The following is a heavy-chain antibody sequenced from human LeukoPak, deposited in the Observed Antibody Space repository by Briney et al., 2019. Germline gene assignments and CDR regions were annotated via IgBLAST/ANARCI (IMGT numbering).Heavy chain of an antibody. J-gene: IGHJ6*02. D-gene: IGHD3-10*01. CDR3: AKARSGSGSSMDV. CDR1: GFTFSSYT. Sequence: GGSLRLSCAASGFTFSSYTMSWVRQAPGKGLEWVSGIRGSGGSTYYADPVKGRFTISRDNSKNTLYLQMNSLRAEDTAVYYCAKARSGSGSSMDVWGQGTTVTVSS. CDR2: IRGSGGST. V-gene: IGHV3-23*01.